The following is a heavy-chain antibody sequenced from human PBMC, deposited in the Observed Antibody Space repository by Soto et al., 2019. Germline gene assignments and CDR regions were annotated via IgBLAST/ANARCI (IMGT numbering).Heavy chain of an antibody. J-gene: IGHJ6*04. CDR1: GFSLYSGGVG. D-gene: IGHD1-1*01. V-gene: IGHV2-5*02. CDR3: AHYTTNTYFDV. Sequence: QITLKESSPTLVKPTQTLTLTCSFSGFSLYSGGVGVGWVRQPPGKALEWLALLYWDETRRYNPSLRNTLTIAKDTSENLVLLTMTDMGPVDTGTYFCAHYTTNTYFDVWGKGTTVTVSS. CDR2: LYWDETR.